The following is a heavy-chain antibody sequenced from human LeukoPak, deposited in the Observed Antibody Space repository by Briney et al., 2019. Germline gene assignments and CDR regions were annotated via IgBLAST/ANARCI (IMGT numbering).Heavy chain of an antibody. Sequence: GGSLRLSCAASGFTVSINYMNWVRQAPGKGLEWVSVIHRGGTTYYADSVKGRFTITRDDLKNMLYLQMNSLSAEDTAVFYCARGLVGAASTGAFDIWGQGTMVAVSS. D-gene: IGHD2-15*01. CDR3: ARGLVGAASTGAFDI. V-gene: IGHV3-53*01. J-gene: IGHJ3*02. CDR2: IHRGGTT. CDR1: GFTVSINY.